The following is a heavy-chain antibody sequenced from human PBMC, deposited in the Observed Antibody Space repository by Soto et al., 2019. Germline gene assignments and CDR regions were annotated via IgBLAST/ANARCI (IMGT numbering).Heavy chain of an antibody. CDR3: ARQRTSVVTQAYFDV. Sequence: SETLYLTCTVTGDSISSRSYYWGWIRQPPGKGLERSGSIYYSGSTYNNPSLRSRVSMSIDTYKDQFPLKLKFVTAADTALYFCARQRTSVVTQAYFDVWGPGSLVTVPQ. CDR1: GDSISSRSYY. D-gene: IGHD2-21*02. V-gene: IGHV4-39*01. CDR2: IYYSGST. J-gene: IGHJ4*02.